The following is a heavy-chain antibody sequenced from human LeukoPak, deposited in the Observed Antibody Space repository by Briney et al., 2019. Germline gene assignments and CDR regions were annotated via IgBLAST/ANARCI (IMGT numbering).Heavy chain of an antibody. D-gene: IGHD1-7*01. CDR1: GFTFSSYS. CDR2: ISSSSSYI. V-gene: IGHV3-21*01. CDR3: ARDLRNYIFDY. J-gene: IGHJ4*02. Sequence: PGGSLRLSCAASGFTFSSYSMNWVRQAPGKGLEWVSSISSSSSYIYYADSVKGRFTISRDNAKNSLYLQVNSLRAEDTAVYYCARDLRNYIFDYWGQGTLVTVSS.